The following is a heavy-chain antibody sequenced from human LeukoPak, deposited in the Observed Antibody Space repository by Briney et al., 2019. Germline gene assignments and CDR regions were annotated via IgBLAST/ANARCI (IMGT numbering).Heavy chain of an antibody. V-gene: IGHV1-24*01. Sequence: ASVQVSCKVSGYTLTELSMHWVRQAPGKGLAWMGGFDPEDGETIYAQKFQGRVTMTEDTSTDTAYMELSSLRSEDTAVYYCATDFPPESGVFDYWGQGTLVTVSS. J-gene: IGHJ4*01. CDR3: ATDFPPESGVFDY. CDR2: FDPEDGET. CDR1: GYTLTELS.